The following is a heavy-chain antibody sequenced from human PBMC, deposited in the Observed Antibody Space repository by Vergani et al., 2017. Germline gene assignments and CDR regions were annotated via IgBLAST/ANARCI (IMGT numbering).Heavy chain of an antibody. CDR2: ISGSGGST. CDR3: ARDQHGSGRMGYYYGMDV. CDR1: GFTFSSYA. J-gene: IGHJ6*02. Sequence: EVQLLESGGGLVQPGGSLRLSCAASGFTFSSYAMSWVRQAPGKGLEWVSAISGSGGSTYYADSVKGRFTISRDNSKNTLYLQMNSLRAEDTAVYYCARDQHGSGRMGYYYGMDVWGQGTTVTVSS. V-gene: IGHV3-23*01. D-gene: IGHD3-10*01.